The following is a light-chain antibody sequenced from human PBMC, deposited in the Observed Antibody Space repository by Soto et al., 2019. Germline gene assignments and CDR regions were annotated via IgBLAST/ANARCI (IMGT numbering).Light chain of an antibody. CDR1: QTVNSN. Sequence: EIVVTQSPATLPVSPGEGATLSCRASQTVNSNLAWYQQKPGQAPRLLIHRTSTSAPGVPARFSGSGSATEFTLTISSLQSEDFAVYYCQQYNNWPLTFGGGTKVEIK. CDR3: QQYNNWPLT. J-gene: IGKJ4*01. V-gene: IGKV3D-15*01. CDR2: RTS.